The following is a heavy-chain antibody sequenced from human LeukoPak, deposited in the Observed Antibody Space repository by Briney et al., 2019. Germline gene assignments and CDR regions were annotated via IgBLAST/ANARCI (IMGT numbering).Heavy chain of an antibody. CDR2: MNPNSGDT. D-gene: IGHD6-13*01. Sequence: VASVKVSCKASGYTFSSYDINWVRQATGQGLEWIGWMNPNSGDTGYAQKCQDRVTMTRNTSINTAYMEMSSLRSEDKGVYYCARGPPASSSSDYWGQGTLVTVS. V-gene: IGHV1-8*01. CDR3: ARGPPASSSSDY. CDR1: GYTFSSYD. J-gene: IGHJ4*02.